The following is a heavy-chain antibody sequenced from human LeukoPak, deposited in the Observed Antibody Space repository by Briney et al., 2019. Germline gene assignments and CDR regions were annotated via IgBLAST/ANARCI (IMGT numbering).Heavy chain of an antibody. CDR1: GYTFTSYG. J-gene: IGHJ6*03. Sequence: ASVKVSCKASGYTFTSYGISWVRQAPGQGLEWMGWISAYNGNTNYAQKLQGRVTMTTDTSTSTAYMELRSLRSDDTAVYYCARDRSTLAAGDYYYYYMDVWGKGTTVTVSS. CDR3: ARDRSTLAAGDYYYYYMDV. V-gene: IGHV1-18*01. CDR2: ISAYNGNT. D-gene: IGHD2-8*02.